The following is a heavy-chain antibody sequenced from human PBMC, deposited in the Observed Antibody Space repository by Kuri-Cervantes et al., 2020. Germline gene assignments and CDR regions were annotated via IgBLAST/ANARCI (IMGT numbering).Heavy chain of an antibody. CDR2: IYYSGST. Sequence: SCTVSGGSISSGGYYWSWIRQHPGKGLEWIGYIYYSGSTYYNPSLKSRVTISVDTSKNQFSLKLSSVTAADTAVYYCARESQEPIVRGVRWGGIDYWGQGTLVTVSS. CDR3: ARESQEPIVRGVRWGGIDY. J-gene: IGHJ4*02. D-gene: IGHD3-10*01. CDR1: GGSISSGGYY. V-gene: IGHV4-31*02.